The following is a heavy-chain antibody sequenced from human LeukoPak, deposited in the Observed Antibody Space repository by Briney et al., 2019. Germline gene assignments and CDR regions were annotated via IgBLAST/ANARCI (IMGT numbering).Heavy chain of an antibody. J-gene: IGHJ4*02. CDR1: GGSISSGGYS. Sequence: SQTLSLTCAVSGGSISSGGYSWSWIRQPPGKGQEWIGYIYYSGSTYYNPSLKSRVTISLDRSKNQFSLKLSSVTAADTAVYYCARGLNRNDYGDYGYWGQGTLVTVSS. CDR2: IYYSGST. V-gene: IGHV4-30-2*01. D-gene: IGHD4-17*01. CDR3: ARGLNRNDYGDYGY.